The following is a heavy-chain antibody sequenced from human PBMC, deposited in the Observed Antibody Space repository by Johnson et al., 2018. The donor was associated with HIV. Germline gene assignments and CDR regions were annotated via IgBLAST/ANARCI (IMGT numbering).Heavy chain of an antibody. CDR1: GLTFSSYG. Sequence: QMQLVESGGGVVQPGRSLRLSCAASGLTFSSYGMHWVRQAPGKGLEWVAVISYDGSKKYYAGSVKGRFTISRDNSKNTLYLQMNSLRAEDTAVYYWVGRGGQWLLQSAFDIWGQGTMVTVSS. D-gene: IGHD6-19*01. CDR2: ISYDGSKK. J-gene: IGHJ3*02. CDR3: VGRGGQWLLQSAFDI. V-gene: IGHV3-30*03.